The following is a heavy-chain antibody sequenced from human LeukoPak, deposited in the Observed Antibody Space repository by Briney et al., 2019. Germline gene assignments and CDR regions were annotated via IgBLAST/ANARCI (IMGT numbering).Heavy chain of an antibody. Sequence: SETLSLTCTVSGGSISSYYWSWIRQPPGKGLEWIGYIYYSGSTNYNPSLKSRLTISVDTSKNQFSLKLSSVTAADTAVYYCARVYCSSTSCPTSYFDYWGQGTLVTVSS. V-gene: IGHV4-59*01. D-gene: IGHD2-2*01. J-gene: IGHJ4*02. CDR2: IYYSGST. CDR3: ARVYCSSTSCPTSYFDY. CDR1: GGSISSYY.